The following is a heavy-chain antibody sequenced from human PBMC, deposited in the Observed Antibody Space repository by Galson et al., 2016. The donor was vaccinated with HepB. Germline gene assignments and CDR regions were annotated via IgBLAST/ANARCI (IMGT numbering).Heavy chain of an antibody. CDR1: GYIFTSYW. Sequence: QSGAEVKKPGESLKISCTGSGYIFTSYWIAWVRQMPGKGLEWMGLIHPDDSRISYSQAFQGQVTISVDKSIDTAYLQWSSLKASDTAMYYCARGGYDFWSGYFNCWGQGTLVTVSS. D-gene: IGHD3-3*01. CDR2: IHPDDSRI. CDR3: ARGGYDFWSGYFNC. J-gene: IGHJ4*02. V-gene: IGHV5-51*01.